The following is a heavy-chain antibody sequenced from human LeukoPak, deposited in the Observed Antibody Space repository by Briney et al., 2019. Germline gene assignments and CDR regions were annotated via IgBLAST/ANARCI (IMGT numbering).Heavy chain of an antibody. D-gene: IGHD3-22*01. CDR1: GGTFSSYA. V-gene: IGHV1-8*03. J-gene: IGHJ3*02. Sequence: ASVKVSCKASGGTFSSYAINWVRQATGQGLEWMGWMNPNSGNTGYAQKFQGRVTITRNTSISTAYMELSSLGSEDTAVYYCARPLRDSSGYYRADAFDIWGQGTMVTVSS. CDR3: ARPLRDSSGYYRADAFDI. CDR2: MNPNSGNT.